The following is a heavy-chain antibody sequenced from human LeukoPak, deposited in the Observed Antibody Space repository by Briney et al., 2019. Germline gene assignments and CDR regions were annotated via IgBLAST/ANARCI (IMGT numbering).Heavy chain of an antibody. J-gene: IGHJ4*02. CDR2: LSRNGAST. D-gene: IGHD6-19*01. CDR1: GFALNNYA. Sequence: GGSLRLSCAASGFALNNYAMSWVRQAPGKGLEWVSSLSRNGASTYYADSVKGRFTISRDSSKNVVDLQMNSLRAEDTAVYYXXXXXXXGWYEFDYWGQGTLVTVSS. CDR3: XXXXXXGWYEFDY. V-gene: IGHV3-23*01.